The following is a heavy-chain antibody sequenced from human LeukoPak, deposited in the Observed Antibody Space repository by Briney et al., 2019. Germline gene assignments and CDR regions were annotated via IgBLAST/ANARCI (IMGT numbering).Heavy chain of an antibody. CDR1: GFTFSSYT. Sequence: GGSLRLSCAGSGFTFSSYTMNWVRQAPGKGLEWVSYISDTSFTIYYADSVRGRFTTSRDNAKNSLFLQMDSLRDDDTAVYYCAREYTSSWPFEYWGQGTLVTVSS. V-gene: IGHV3-48*02. CDR3: AREYTSSWPFEY. J-gene: IGHJ4*02. D-gene: IGHD6-13*01. CDR2: ISDTSFTI.